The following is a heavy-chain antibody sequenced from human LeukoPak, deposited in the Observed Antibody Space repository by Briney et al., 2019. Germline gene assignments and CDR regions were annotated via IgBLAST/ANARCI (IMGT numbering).Heavy chain of an antibody. V-gene: IGHV1-69*05. CDR3: ATKGDGYNSRSDY. CDR2: IIPIFGTA. CDR1: GGTFSSYA. Sequence: SVKVSCKASGGTFSSYAISWVRQAPGQGLEWMGRIIPIFGTANYAQKFQGRVAITTDESTSTAYIELSSLRSGDTAVYYCATKGDGYNSRSDYWGQGTLVTVSS. J-gene: IGHJ4*02. D-gene: IGHD5-24*01.